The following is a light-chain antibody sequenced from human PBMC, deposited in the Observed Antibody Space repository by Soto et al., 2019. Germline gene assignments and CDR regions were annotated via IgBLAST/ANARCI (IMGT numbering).Light chain of an antibody. CDR1: QSVLYSSNNKNY. CDR2: WAS. CDR3: QQYYTTPLT. J-gene: IGKJ3*01. V-gene: IGKV4-1*01. Sequence: DIVMTQSPDSLAVSLGERATINCKSSQSVLYSSNNKNYLGWYQQKRGQPPKLLIYWASTRESGVPDRFSGSGSETDFTLTISSLQAEDVAVYYCQQYYTTPLTFGPGTKVDIK.